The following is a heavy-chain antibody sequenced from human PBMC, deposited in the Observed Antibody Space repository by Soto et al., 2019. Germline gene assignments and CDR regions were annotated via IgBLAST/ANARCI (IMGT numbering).Heavy chain of an antibody. CDR1: GFTFSSYA. Sequence: GGSLRLSCAASGFTFSSYAVSWVRQAPGKGPEWISSISGSGSTIYYADSVKGRFTISRDNSKNTLYLQMSSLRAEDTAVYYCAKVFYYYDSSGYYYFDYWGQGTLVTVSS. D-gene: IGHD3-22*01. CDR2: ISGSGSTI. V-gene: IGHV3-23*01. CDR3: AKVFYYYDSSGYYYFDY. J-gene: IGHJ4*02.